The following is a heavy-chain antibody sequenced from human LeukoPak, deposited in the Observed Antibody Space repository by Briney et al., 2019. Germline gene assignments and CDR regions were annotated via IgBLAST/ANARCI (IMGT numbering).Heavy chain of an antibody. CDR1: GLTFSSYG. D-gene: IGHD2/OR15-2a*01. Sequence: GGSLRLSCAASGLTFSSYGMHWVRQAPGKGLEWVAFIRYDGSNKYYADSVKGRFTISRDNSKNTLYLQINSLRAEDTAVYYCTTSLSTLGSFDYWGQGTLVTVSS. CDR3: TTSLSTLGSFDY. V-gene: IGHV3-30*02. J-gene: IGHJ4*02. CDR2: IRYDGSNK.